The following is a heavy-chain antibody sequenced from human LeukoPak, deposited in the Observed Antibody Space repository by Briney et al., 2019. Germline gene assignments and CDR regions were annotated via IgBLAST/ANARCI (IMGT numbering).Heavy chain of an antibody. J-gene: IGHJ4*02. CDR1: GFTFSTYW. V-gene: IGHV3-7*01. CDR3: ARVNINNWHSCDY. Sequence: GGSLRLSCSASGFTFSTYWMSWVRQAPGKGLEWVANMRRDGNEIYYLDSVRGRFTISRDNAKNSLYLQMNSLRAEDTAVHYCARVNINNWHSCDYWGQGTLVTVSS. D-gene: IGHD1-1*01. CDR2: MRRDGNEI.